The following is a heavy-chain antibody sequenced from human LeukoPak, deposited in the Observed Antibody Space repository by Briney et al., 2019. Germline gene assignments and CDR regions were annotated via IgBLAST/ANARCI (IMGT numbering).Heavy chain of an antibody. CDR1: GYTFTSYY. J-gene: IGHJ4*02. V-gene: IGHV1-46*01. CDR3: ARGRNSVYYFNVVAPYYFDY. Sequence: ASVKVSCKASGYTFTSYYMHWVRQAPGQGLEWMGIINPSGGSTSYAQKFQGRVTMTRDTSTSTVYMELSSLRSEDTAVYYCARGRNSVYYFNVVAPYYFDYWGQGTLVTVSS. CDR2: INPSGGST. D-gene: IGHD3-22*01.